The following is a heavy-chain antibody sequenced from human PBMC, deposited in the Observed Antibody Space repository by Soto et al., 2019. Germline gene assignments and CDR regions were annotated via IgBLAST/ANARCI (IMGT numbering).Heavy chain of an antibody. V-gene: IGHV4-61*01. J-gene: IGHJ4*02. CDR1: GDSVGSGSFY. CDR3: ARVSTYYFDSSGSYTSDY. D-gene: IGHD3-22*01. Sequence: SETLSLTCTVSGDSVGSGSFYWSRIRQPQVRGLEWIGYVFFSGSTNYNPSLQSRVTISIDTSKNQFSLKLISVTAADTAVYYCARVSTYYFDSSGSYTSDYWGQGTLVTVSS. CDR2: VFFSGST.